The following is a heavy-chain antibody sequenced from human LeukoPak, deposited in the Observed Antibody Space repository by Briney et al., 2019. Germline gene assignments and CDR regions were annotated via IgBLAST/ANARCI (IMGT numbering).Heavy chain of an antibody. CDR2: IYYSGST. Sequence: SETLSLTCTVSGGSTSSSSYYWGWIRQPPGKGLEWIGSIYYSGSTYYNPSLKSRVTISVDTSKNQFSLKLSSVTAADTAVYYCARYSYGSPFDYWGQGTLVTVSS. CDR1: GGSTSSSSYY. D-gene: IGHD5-18*01. J-gene: IGHJ4*02. V-gene: IGHV4-39*01. CDR3: ARYSYGSPFDY.